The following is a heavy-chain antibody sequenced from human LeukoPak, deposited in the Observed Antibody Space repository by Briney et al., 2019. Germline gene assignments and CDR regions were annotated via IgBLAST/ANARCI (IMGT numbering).Heavy chain of an antibody. Sequence: SETLSLTCSVSGGSISSSTYYWGWIRQPPGMGLEWIGSIYYSGYTYSNPSLKSRVTMSVDTSKNQFSLKLSSVTAADTAVYYCARGRRAPYYFDYWGQGTLVTVSS. CDR3: ARGRRAPYYFDY. J-gene: IGHJ4*02. V-gene: IGHV4-39*07. CDR2: IYYSGYT. CDR1: GGSISSSTYY.